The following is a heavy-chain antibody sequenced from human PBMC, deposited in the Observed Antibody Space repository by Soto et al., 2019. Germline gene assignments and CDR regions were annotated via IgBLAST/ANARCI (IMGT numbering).Heavy chain of an antibody. CDR2: MNPNSGNT. CDR3: ARVGSWSALNWFDP. D-gene: IGHD6-13*01. J-gene: IGHJ5*02. V-gene: IGHV1-8*01. CDR1: GYTFTSYD. Sequence: QVQLVQSGAEVKKPGASVKVSCKASGYTFTSYDINWVRQATGQGLEWMGWMNPNSGNTGYAQKFQGRVTMTRNTSISTDYMELSSLRSEDTAVYYCARVGSWSALNWFDPWGQGTLVTVSS.